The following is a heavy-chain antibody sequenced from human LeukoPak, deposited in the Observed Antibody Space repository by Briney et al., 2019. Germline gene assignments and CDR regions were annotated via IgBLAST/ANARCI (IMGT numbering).Heavy chain of an antibody. CDR1: GYSFTKYW. CDR2: IYPGDSDT. V-gene: IGHV5-51*01. Sequence: GESLKISCKGSGYSFTKYWIGWVRQMPGKGLEWMGIIYPGDSDTRYSPSFQGQVTISADKSISTAYLQWSSLKASDTAMYYCARQQNYDSSGYYGDYWGQGTLVTVSS. D-gene: IGHD3-22*01. J-gene: IGHJ4*02. CDR3: ARQQNYDSSGYYGDY.